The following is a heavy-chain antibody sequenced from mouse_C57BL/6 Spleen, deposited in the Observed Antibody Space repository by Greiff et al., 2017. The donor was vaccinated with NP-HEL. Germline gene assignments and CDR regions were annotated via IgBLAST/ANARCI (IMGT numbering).Heavy chain of an antibody. V-gene: IGHV1-15*01. CDR1: GYTFTDYE. D-gene: IGHD4-1*01. CDR2: LDPETGGT. J-gene: IGHJ3*01. CDR3: TRSNWGGAY. Sequence: QVQLQQSGAELVRPGASVTLSCKASGYTFTDYEMPWVKQTPVHGLEWIGALDPETGGTASTQKFKGQAILTADKSSSTAYMALRSLTSEDSAVYYCTRSNWGGAYWGQGTLVTVSA.